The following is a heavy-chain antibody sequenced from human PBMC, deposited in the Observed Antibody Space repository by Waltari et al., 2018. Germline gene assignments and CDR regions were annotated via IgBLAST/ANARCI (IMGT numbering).Heavy chain of an antibody. CDR3: ARDFTSWGFDY. D-gene: IGHD2-2*01. CDR2: ISSSSNYI. Sequence: EVQLVESGGGLVKPGGSLRLSCAASGFTFSSYSMNWVRQAPGKGLEWVSSISSSSNYIYYADSVKCRFTIFRDNAKHSLFLQMNSLRAEDTAVYYCARDFTSWGFDYWGQGTLVTVSS. CDR1: GFTFSSYS. V-gene: IGHV3-21*01. J-gene: IGHJ4*02.